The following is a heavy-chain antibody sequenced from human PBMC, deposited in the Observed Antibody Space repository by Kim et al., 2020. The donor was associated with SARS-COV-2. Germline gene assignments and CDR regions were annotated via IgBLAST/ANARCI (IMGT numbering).Heavy chain of an antibody. D-gene: IGHD6-19*01. J-gene: IGHJ3*02. V-gene: IGHV4-39*01. CDR3: ARLGDSSGWARDAFDI. Sequence: SLKSRVTISVDTSKNHFSLKLSSVTAADTAVYYCARLGDSSGWARDAFDIWGQGTMVTVSS.